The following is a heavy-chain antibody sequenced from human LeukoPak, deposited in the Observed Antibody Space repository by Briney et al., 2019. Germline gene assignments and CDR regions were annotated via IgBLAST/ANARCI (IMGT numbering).Heavy chain of an antibody. CDR3: ATGGNFYYSH. CDR1: GFPFSGYG. V-gene: IGHV3-33*01. J-gene: IGHJ1*01. D-gene: IGHD4-11*01. CDR2: AYGDGSSQ. Sequence: GGSLRLSCAASGFPFSGYGMHWVRQAPGKGLEWVAVAYGDGSSQYYADSVKGRFSISKDISKNTLSLQMNSLRAEDTAVYSCATGGNFYYSHWGQGTLVTVSS.